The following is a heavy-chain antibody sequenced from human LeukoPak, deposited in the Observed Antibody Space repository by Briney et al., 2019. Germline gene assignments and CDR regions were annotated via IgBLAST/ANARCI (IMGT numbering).Heavy chain of an antibody. CDR1: GFTFSSYE. J-gene: IGHJ4*02. D-gene: IGHD4-17*01. CDR3: ARDDYGDCKADY. V-gene: IGHV3-48*03. CDR2: ISSSGSTI. Sequence: PGGSLRLSCAASGFTFSSYEMNWVRQAPGKGLEWVSYISSSGSTIYYADSVKGRFTISRDNAKNSLYLQMNSPRAEDTAVYYCARDDYGDCKADYWGQGTLVTVSS.